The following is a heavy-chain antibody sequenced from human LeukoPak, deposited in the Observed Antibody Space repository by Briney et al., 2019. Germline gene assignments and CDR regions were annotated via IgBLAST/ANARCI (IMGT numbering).Heavy chain of an antibody. Sequence: GASVKVSCKASGGTFSSHAIAWVRQAPGQGPEWMGGIIPISGTANYAQKFQGRVTITTDESTSTAYMELSSLTSDDTAVYYCARGLQYQLLKALGYYYMDLWGEGTTVTVSS. CDR2: IIPISGTA. V-gene: IGHV1-69*05. CDR1: GGTFSSHA. CDR3: ARGLQYQLLKALGYYYMDL. J-gene: IGHJ6*03. D-gene: IGHD2-2*01.